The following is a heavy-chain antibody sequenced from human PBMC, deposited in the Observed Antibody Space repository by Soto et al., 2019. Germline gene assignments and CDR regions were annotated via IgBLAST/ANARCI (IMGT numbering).Heavy chain of an antibody. V-gene: IGHV1-69*13. D-gene: IGHD2-15*01. CDR1: GGTFSSYG. CDR2: IIPIFGTA. J-gene: IGHJ6*02. CDR3: ARGVVVVVAATLLNYGMDV. Sequence: SVKVSCKASGGTFSSYGISWVRLAPGQGLEWMGLIIPIFGTANYAQKFQGRVTITADESTSTAYMELSSLRSEDTAVYYCARGVVVVVAATLLNYGMDVWGQGTTVTV.